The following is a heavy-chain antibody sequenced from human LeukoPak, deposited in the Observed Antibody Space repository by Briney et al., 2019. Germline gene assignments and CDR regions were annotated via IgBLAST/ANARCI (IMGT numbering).Heavy chain of an antibody. D-gene: IGHD3-9*01. J-gene: IGHJ5*02. V-gene: IGHV1-18*04. CDR1: GYTFTGYY. Sequence: GASVKVSCKASGYTFTGYYMHWVRQAPGQGLEWMGWISAYNGNTNYAQKLQGRVTMTTDTSTSTAYMELRSLRSDDTAVYYCARGDTISLWFDPWGQGTLVTVSS. CDR3: ARGDTISLWFDP. CDR2: ISAYNGNT.